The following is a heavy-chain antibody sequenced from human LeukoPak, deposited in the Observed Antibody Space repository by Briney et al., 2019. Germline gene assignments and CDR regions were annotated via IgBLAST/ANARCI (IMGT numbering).Heavy chain of an antibody. CDR1: GFTVSSNY. V-gene: IGHV3-23*01. CDR3: ANPWTHYAWDPFDI. D-gene: IGHD1-26*01. J-gene: IGHJ3*02. CDR2: ISGSGGST. Sequence: PGGSLRLSCAASGFTVSSNYMSWVRQAPGKGLEWVSAISGSGGSTYYADSVKGRFTISRDNSKNTLYLQMNSLRAEDTAVYYCANPWTHYAWDPFDIWGQGTMVTVSS.